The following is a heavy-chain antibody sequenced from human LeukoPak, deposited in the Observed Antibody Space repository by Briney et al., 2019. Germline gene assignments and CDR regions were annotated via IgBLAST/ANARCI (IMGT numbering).Heavy chain of an antibody. CDR3: AREFYSAMVECVYFDY. D-gene: IGHD5-18*01. CDR1: GYTFTSYG. J-gene: IGHJ4*02. Sequence: ASVKVSCKASGYTFTSYGISWVRQAPGQGLEWMGWISAYNGNTNYAQKLQGRVTMTTDTSTSTAYMELRSLRSEDTAVYYCAREFYSAMVECVYFDYWGQGTLVTVSS. V-gene: IGHV1-18*01. CDR2: ISAYNGNT.